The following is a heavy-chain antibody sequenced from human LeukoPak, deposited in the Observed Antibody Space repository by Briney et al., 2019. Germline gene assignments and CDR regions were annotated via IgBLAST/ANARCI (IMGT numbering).Heavy chain of an antibody. CDR1: GGTFSSYA. CDR3: ARDAYCSGGSCCHHEYYYYMDV. CDR2: IIPIFGTA. J-gene: IGHJ6*03. V-gene: IGHV1-69*05. D-gene: IGHD2-15*01. Sequence: SVKVSCKASGGTFSSYAISWVRQAPGQGLEWMGGIIPIFGTANYAQKFQGRVTITTDESTSTAYMELSSLRSEDTAVYYCARDAYCSGGSCCHHEYYYYMDVWGKGTTVTVSS.